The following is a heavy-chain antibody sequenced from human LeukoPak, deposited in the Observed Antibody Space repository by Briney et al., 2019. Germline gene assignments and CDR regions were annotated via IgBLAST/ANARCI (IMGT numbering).Heavy chain of an antibody. Sequence: GGSLRLSCAASGFTFDDFAMHWVRQAPGKGLEWVSLITLDGGTVHYADSVRGRFTISRDNSKNSLYLQMNNLTAEDTAFYYCAKDFGGYATSWTHAFDIWGQGTRVTVSS. D-gene: IGHD2-15*01. CDR2: ITLDGGTV. CDR3: AKDFGGYATSWTHAFDI. CDR1: GFTFDDFA. J-gene: IGHJ3*02. V-gene: IGHV3-43D*03.